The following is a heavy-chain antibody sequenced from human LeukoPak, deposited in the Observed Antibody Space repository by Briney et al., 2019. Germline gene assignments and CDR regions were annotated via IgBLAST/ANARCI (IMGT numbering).Heavy chain of an antibody. CDR2: INPNSGGT. CDR1: GYTFTGYY. D-gene: IGHD3-3*01. J-gene: IGHJ5*02. CDR3: ARAPGYDFWSGFPFPFDP. Sequence: ASVKVSCKASGYTFTGYYMHWVRQAPGQGLEWMGWINPNSGGTNYAQKFQGRVTMTRDTSISTAYMKLSRLRSDDTAVYYCARAPGYDFWSGFPFPFDPWGQGTLVTVSS. V-gene: IGHV1-2*02.